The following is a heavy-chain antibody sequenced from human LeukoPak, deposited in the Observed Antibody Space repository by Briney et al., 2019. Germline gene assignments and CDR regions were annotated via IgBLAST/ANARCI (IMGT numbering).Heavy chain of an antibody. CDR3: IAVAVDFDY. Sequence: PGGSLRLSCAASGFTVFNYWMSWVRQAPGKGLEWVSAISGSGGSTYYADSVKGRFTISRDNSKNTLYLQMNSLRAEDTAVYYGIAVAVDFDYWGQGTLVTVSS. V-gene: IGHV3-23*01. CDR1: GFTVFNYW. J-gene: IGHJ4*02. D-gene: IGHD6-19*01. CDR2: ISGSGGST.